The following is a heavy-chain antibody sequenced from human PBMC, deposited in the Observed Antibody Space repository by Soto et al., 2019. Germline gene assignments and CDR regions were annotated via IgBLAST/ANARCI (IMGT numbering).Heavy chain of an antibody. Sequence: GSLRLSCAASGFTFSSYGMHWVRQAPGKGLEWVAVIWYDGSNKYYADSVKGRFTISRDNSKNTLYLQMNSLRAEDTAVYYCARVRFGELSANYYGMDVWGQGTTVTVSS. CDR2: IWYDGSNK. CDR3: ARVRFGELSANYYGMDV. CDR1: GFTFSSYG. J-gene: IGHJ6*02. D-gene: IGHD3-10*01. V-gene: IGHV3-33*01.